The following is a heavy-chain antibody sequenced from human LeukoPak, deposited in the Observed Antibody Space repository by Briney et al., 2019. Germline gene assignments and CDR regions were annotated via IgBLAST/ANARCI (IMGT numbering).Heavy chain of an antibody. J-gene: IGHJ2*01. CDR2: IYHSGST. CDR3: ARPIVVVPAATSDWYFDL. CDR1: GGSISSGYY. V-gene: IGHV4-38-2*02. D-gene: IGHD2-2*01. Sequence: PSETLSLTCTVSGGSISSGYYWGWIRPPPGKGLEWIGSIYHSGSTYYNPSLKSRVTISVDTSKNQFSLKLSSVTAADTAVYYCARPIVVVPAATSDWYFDLWGRGTLVTVSS.